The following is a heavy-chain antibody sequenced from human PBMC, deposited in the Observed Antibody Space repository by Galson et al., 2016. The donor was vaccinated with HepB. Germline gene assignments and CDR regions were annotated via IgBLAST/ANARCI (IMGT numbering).Heavy chain of an antibody. CDR2: VDPEDGEA. D-gene: IGHD1-1*01. J-gene: IGHJ4*02. Sequence: VKVSCKVFGYTFTDYYIHWVKQAPGKGPEWMGLVDPEDGEARYAAKFQGRVTITADTSRDTVHMEVTSLRYEDTAVYYCATMANMETVLMGFWGQGTQVTVTS. CDR1: GYTFTDYY. CDR3: ATMANMETVLMGF. V-gene: IGHV1-69-2*01.